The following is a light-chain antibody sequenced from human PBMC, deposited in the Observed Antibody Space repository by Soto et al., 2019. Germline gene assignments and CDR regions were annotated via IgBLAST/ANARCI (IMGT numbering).Light chain of an antibody. CDR2: WAS. J-gene: IGKJ4*01. Sequence: DIVMTQSPDSLAVSLGERATINCKSSQSVLYSSNNKNYLAWYQQKPGQPPKLLIYWASTRESGVPDRFRGSGSATECTLTISSLQAEDVAVYYCQQYFSAPLTFGGGTKVQIK. CDR1: QSVLYSSNNKNY. CDR3: QQYFSAPLT. V-gene: IGKV4-1*01.